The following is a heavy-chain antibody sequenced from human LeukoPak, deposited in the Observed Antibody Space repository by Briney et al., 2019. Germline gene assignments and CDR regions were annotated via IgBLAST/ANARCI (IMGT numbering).Heavy chain of an antibody. D-gene: IGHD2-15*01. CDR3: ARDSPIVVVVAATDAFDI. V-gene: IGHV1-2*02. Sequence: GASVKVSCKASGYTFTGYYMHWVRQAPGQGLEWMGWINPNSGGINYAQKFQGRVTMTRDTSISTAYMELSRLRSDDTAVYYCARDSPIVVVVAATDAFDIWGQGTMVTVSS. CDR1: GYTFTGYY. CDR2: INPNSGGI. J-gene: IGHJ3*02.